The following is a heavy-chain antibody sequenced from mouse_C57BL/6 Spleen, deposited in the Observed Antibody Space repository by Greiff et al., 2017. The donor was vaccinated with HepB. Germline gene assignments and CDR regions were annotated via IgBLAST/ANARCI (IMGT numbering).Heavy chain of an antibody. Sequence: QVQLQQPGAELVRPGSSVKLSCKASGYTFTSYWMHWVKQRPIQGLEWIGNIDPSDSETHYNQKFKDKATLTVDKSSSTAYMQLSSLTSEDSAVYYCARWYYYGSSPCFAYWGQGTLVTVSA. CDR1: GYTFTSYW. D-gene: IGHD1-1*01. CDR3: ARWYYYGSSPCFAY. V-gene: IGHV1-52*01. CDR2: IDPSDSET. J-gene: IGHJ3*01.